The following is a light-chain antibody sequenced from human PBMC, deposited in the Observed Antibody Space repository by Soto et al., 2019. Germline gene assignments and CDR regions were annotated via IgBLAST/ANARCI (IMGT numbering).Light chain of an antibody. V-gene: IGLV2-14*02. CDR3: SSYTSSSTPYYV. Sequence: QSVLTQPASVSGSPGQSISISCTGTSSDVGNYNLVSWYQQHPGKAPELIIYEVNKWASGVSDRFSGSKSGNTASLTISGLQAEDEADYYCSSYTSSSTPYYVFGTGTKVTVL. CDR1: SSDVGNYNL. J-gene: IGLJ1*01. CDR2: EVN.